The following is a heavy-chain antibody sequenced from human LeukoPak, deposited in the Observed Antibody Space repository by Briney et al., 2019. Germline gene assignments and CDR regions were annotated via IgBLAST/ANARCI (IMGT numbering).Heavy chain of an antibody. CDR1: GFPFTTYA. Sequence: GGSLRLSCAASGFPFTTYAMNWVRQAPGKGLEWVSVISSTGYTTYYADSVKDRFTVPRDNSQNTLYLQMNSLRAEDTAVYYCAKRRDSSARAFDYWGQGTLVTVSS. J-gene: IGHJ4*02. CDR2: ISSTGYTT. V-gene: IGHV3-23*01. D-gene: IGHD6-6*01. CDR3: AKRRDSSARAFDY.